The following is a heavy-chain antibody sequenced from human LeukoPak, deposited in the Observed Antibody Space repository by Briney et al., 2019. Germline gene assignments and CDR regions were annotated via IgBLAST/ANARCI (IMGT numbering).Heavy chain of an antibody. CDR3: AKSGLHPGCGGDCYQLGAGNFDL. D-gene: IGHD2-21*01. J-gene: IGHJ2*01. Sequence: PGGSLRLSCAASGFTFDDYAMHWVRQVPGPGLEWVSGITWNSDGVGYADSVKGRFTISRDNAKNSLYLQMNSLRDEDTAVYYCAKSGLHPGCGGDCYQLGAGNFDLWGRGTLVTVSS. V-gene: IGHV3-9*01. CDR1: GFTFDDYA. CDR2: ITWNSDGV.